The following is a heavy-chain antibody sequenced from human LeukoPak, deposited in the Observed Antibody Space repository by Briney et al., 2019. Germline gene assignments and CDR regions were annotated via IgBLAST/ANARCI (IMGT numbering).Heavy chain of an antibody. V-gene: IGHV3-33*01. CDR1: GFTFSTYG. Sequence: GGSLRLSCATSGFTFSTYGMHWVRQAPGKGLEWVAVIWYDGSNKYYADSVKGRFTISRDNSKNTLYLQMNTLRAEDTAVYYCVRGWELPPPVLGCWGQGTLVTVSS. D-gene: IGHD1-26*01. CDR2: IWYDGSNK. CDR3: VRGWELPPPVLGC. J-gene: IGHJ4*02.